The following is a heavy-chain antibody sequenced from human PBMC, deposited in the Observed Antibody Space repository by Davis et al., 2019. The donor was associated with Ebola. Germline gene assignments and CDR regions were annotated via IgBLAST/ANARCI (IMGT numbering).Heavy chain of an antibody. CDR3: ATLSTGKDIDY. CDR2: IIPILGIA. CDR1: GGTFSSYA. Sequence: SVKVSCKASGGTFSSYAISWVRQAPGQGLEWMGRIIPILGIANYAQKFQGRVTITADKSTSTAYMELSSLRSEDTAVYYCATLSTGKDIDYWGQGTLVTVSS. J-gene: IGHJ4*02. D-gene: IGHD1-1*01. V-gene: IGHV1-69*04.